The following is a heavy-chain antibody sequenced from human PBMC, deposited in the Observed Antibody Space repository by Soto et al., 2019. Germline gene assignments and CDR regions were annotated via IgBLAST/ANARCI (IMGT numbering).Heavy chain of an antibody. V-gene: IGHV3-21*01. CDR3: ARTRSGYYSDYFDY. Sequence: RLSCAASVFTFSIYSMNWVRQAPGKGLEWVSSISSSSSYIYYADSVKGRFTISRDNAKNSLYLQMNSLRAEDTAVYYCARTRSGYYSDYFDYWGQGTLVTVSS. CDR2: ISSSSSYI. CDR1: VFTFSIYS. D-gene: IGHD3-22*01. J-gene: IGHJ4*02.